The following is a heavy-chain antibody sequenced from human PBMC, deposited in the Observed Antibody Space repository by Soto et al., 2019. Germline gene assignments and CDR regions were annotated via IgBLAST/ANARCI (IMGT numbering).Heavy chain of an antibody. CDR2: ISGSGGST. CDR1: GFTFSSYA. V-gene: IGHV3-23*01. D-gene: IGHD6-13*01. CDR3: AKDADLAAAGTNYGMDV. Sequence: GSLRLSCAASGFTFSSYAMSWVRQAPGKGLEWVSAISGSGGSTYYADSVKGRFTISRDNSKNTLYLQMNSLRAEDTAVYYCAKDADLAAAGTNYGMDVWGQGTTVTVSS. J-gene: IGHJ6*02.